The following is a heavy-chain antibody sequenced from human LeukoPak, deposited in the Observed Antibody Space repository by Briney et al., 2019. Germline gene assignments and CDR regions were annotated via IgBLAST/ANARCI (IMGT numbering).Heavy chain of an antibody. CDR2: IKSKTDGGTT. J-gene: IGHJ4*02. CDR3: ARNLRKYGSNSEYFDY. V-gene: IGHV3-15*01. D-gene: IGHD4-23*01. CDR1: GFTFSNAW. Sequence: PGGSLRLSCAASGFTFSNAWMSWVRQAPGKGLEWVGRIKSKTDGGTTDYAAPVKGRFTISRDNSKNTLYLHMNSLRAEDTAVYYCARNLRKYGSNSEYFDYWGQGTVVSVSS.